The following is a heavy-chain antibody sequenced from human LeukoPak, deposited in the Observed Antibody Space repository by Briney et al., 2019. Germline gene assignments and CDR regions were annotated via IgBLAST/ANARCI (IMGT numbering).Heavy chain of an antibody. V-gene: IGHV4-38-2*01. CDR3: ARNSTVTSPSTGYFDY. CDR1: GYSISSGDY. Sequence: SETLSLTCAVSGYSISSGDYWGWIRQRPGKGLEWIGSVYYSGSTHYNPSLKSRVTISVDRSRNQFSLRLSSVTAADTAVYYCARNSTVTSPSTGYFDYWGQGTLATVSS. J-gene: IGHJ4*02. CDR2: VYYSGST. D-gene: IGHD4-17*01.